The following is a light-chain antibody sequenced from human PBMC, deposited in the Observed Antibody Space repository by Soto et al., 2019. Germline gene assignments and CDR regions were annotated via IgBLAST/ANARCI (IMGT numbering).Light chain of an antibody. Sequence: EIVLTQSPATLSLSPGERATLSCRASQSVSSYLAWYQQKPGQAPRLLIYDASNRATGIPARFSGSGSGTDFTITISGLEAEDFAVYYCRQRSKWPRLTFGGGPKVEIK. V-gene: IGKV3-11*01. J-gene: IGKJ4*01. CDR2: DAS. CDR3: RQRSKWPRLT. CDR1: QSVSSY.